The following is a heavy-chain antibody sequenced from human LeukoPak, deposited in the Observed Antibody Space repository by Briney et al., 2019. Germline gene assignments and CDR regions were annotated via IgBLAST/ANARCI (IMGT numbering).Heavy chain of an antibody. J-gene: IGHJ4*02. Sequence: SETLSLTCTVSGGSISSYYWSWIRQPPGKGLEWIGYIYYSGSTNYNPSLKSRVTISVDTSKNQFSLKLSSVTAADTAVYYCARDFRLIAAAAFDYWGQGTLVTVSS. CDR1: GGSISSYY. CDR3: ARDFRLIAAAAFDY. D-gene: IGHD6-13*01. CDR2: IYYSGST. V-gene: IGHV4-59*01.